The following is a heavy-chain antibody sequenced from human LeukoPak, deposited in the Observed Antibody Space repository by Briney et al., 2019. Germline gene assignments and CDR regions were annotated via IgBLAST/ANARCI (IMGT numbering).Heavy chain of an antibody. Sequence: GGSLRLSCVASGFSFSRCSMNWVRQAPGKGLEWISYISGSGSAMYYADSVKGRFTISRDNAKNSLYLQMNSLRAEDTAVYYCARDLLITMIVTMDVWGKGTTVTVSS. D-gene: IGHD3-22*01. J-gene: IGHJ6*04. CDR2: ISGSGSAM. CDR1: GFSFSRCS. V-gene: IGHV3-48*01. CDR3: ARDLLITMIVTMDV.